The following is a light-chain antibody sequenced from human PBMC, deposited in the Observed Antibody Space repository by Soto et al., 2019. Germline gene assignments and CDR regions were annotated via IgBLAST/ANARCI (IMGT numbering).Light chain of an antibody. CDR3: QQLESDPPWT. V-gene: IGKV1-9*01. J-gene: IGKJ1*01. Sequence: IQLTQSPSSLSASVGDRVTVTCRASQDISNYLAWYQQSPGRAPKLLIYLASTLESGVPARFSGSGSGIDFTLTISSLQPEDFATYYCQQLESDPPWTFGQGTRVEIK. CDR1: QDISNY. CDR2: LAS.